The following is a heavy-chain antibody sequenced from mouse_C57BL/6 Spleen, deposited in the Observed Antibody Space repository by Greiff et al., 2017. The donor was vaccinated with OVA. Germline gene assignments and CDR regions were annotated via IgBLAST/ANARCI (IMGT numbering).Heavy chain of an antibody. Sequence: QVQLQQPGAELVRPGTSVKLSCKASGYTFTSYWMHWVKQRPGQGLEWIGVIDPSDSYTNYNQKFKGKATLTVDTSSSTAYMQLSSLTSEDSAVYYCARQLRLPWFAYWGQGTLVTVSA. CDR1: GYTFTSYW. CDR2: IDPSDSYT. J-gene: IGHJ3*01. D-gene: IGHD3-2*02. V-gene: IGHV1-59*01. CDR3: ARQLRLPWFAY.